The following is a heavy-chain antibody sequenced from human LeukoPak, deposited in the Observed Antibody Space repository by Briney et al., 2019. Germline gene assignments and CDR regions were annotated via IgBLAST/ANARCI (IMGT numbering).Heavy chain of an antibody. J-gene: IGHJ1*01. V-gene: IGHV4-61*02. D-gene: IGHD6-6*01. CDR3: AREWPISSSSRRGYFQH. Sequence: KPSETLSLTCAVSGGSISSGSYYWSWIRQPAGKGLEWIGRIYTSGSTNYNPSLKSRVAISVDTSKNQFSLKLSSVTAADTAVYYCAREWPISSSSRRGYFQHWGQGTLVTVSS. CDR1: GGSISSGSYY. CDR2: IYTSGST.